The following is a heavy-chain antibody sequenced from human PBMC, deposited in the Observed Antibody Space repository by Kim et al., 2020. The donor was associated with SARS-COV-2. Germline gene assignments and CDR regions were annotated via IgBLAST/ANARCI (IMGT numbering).Heavy chain of an antibody. CDR2: IHYSGST. Sequence: SETLSLTCTVSGDSISDSYYWGWIRQPPGKGLEWIGSIHYSGSTYYNPSLKSRVNISVDMSKNQFSLNLRSVTAADTAVYYCARLGGSGYDSELDYWGQGNLVTVSS. J-gene: IGHJ4*02. CDR3: ARLGGSGYDSELDY. V-gene: IGHV4-39*01. D-gene: IGHD5-12*01. CDR1: GDSISDSYY.